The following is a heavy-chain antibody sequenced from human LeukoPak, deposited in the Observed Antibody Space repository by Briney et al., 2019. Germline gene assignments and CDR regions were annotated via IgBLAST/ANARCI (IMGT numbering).Heavy chain of an antibody. D-gene: IGHD2-15*01. CDR2: ISYDGSNK. J-gene: IGHJ4*02. CDR1: GFTFSSYA. Sequence: SGGSLRLSCAASGFTFSSYAMHWVRQAPGKGLEWVAVISYDGSNKYYADSVKGRFTISRDNSKNTLYLQMNSLRAEGTAVYYCARGIVVVAAKGELLDYWGQGTLVTVSS. V-gene: IGHV3-30-3*01. CDR3: ARGIVVVAAKGELLDY.